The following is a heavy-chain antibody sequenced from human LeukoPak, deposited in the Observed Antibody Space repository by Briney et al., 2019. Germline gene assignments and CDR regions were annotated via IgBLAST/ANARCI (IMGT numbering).Heavy chain of an antibody. J-gene: IGHJ4*02. V-gene: IGHV3-48*04. CDR1: GFTLSSYG. Sequence: GGSLRLSCAASGFTLSSYGMHWVRQAPGTGLEWGSYISSSSSTIYYADSVKGRFAISRGNAKNGLYLQMNSLRAEDTAVYYCARGNSSMVGRYYRDLWGQGTLVPVSS. D-gene: IGHD4/OR15-4a*01. CDR2: ISSSSSTI. CDR3: ARGNSSMVGRYYRDL.